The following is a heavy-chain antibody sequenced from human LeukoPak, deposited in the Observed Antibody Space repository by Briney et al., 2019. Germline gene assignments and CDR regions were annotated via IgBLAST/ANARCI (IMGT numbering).Heavy chain of an antibody. D-gene: IGHD6-13*01. Sequence: PPGGSLRLSCAASGLTFSSYAMSWVRQAPGKGLEWVSTISGSGGTTYYADSVEGQFTISRDNSKNTLYLQMNSLRAEDTAVYYCARDQVRAAVTTTAHSYYYYYGMDVWGQGTTVTVSS. CDR2: ISGSGGTT. J-gene: IGHJ6*02. V-gene: IGHV3-23*01. CDR3: ARDQVRAAVTTTAHSYYYYYGMDV. CDR1: GLTFSSYA.